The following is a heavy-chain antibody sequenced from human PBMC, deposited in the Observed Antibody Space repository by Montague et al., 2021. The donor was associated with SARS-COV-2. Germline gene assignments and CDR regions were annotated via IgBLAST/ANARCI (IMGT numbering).Heavy chain of an antibody. J-gene: IGHJ5*02. CDR1: VGSVSSRSHF. V-gene: IGHV4-61*09. Sequence: TLSLTCTVSVGSVSSRSHFWSWIRQPAGKGLEWIGHIYATGSAKYNPSLESRVTISVDTSNNQFPLRLNSVTAADTAVYYCTRVVVVVPASPAPTLFDPWGQGILVTVSS. CDR2: IYATGSA. D-gene: IGHD2-15*01. CDR3: TRVVVVVPASPAPTLFDP.